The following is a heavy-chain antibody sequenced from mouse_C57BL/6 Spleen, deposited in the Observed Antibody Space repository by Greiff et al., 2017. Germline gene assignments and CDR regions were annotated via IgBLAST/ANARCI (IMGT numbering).Heavy chain of an antibody. CDR1: GYAFSSYW. CDR3: ARGDALYAMDY. V-gene: IGHV1-80*01. Sequence: VQRVESGAELVKPGASVKISCKASGYAFSSYWMNWVKQRPGKGLEWIGQIYPGDGDTNYNGKFKGKATLTADKSSSTAYMQLSSLTSEDSAVYFCARGDALYAMDYWGQGTSVTVSS. D-gene: IGHD3-3*01. CDR2: IYPGDGDT. J-gene: IGHJ4*01.